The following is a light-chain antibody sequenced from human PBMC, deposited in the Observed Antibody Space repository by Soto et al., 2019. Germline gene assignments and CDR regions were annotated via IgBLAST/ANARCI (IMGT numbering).Light chain of an antibody. CDR1: QSVLYSSNNNDC. Sequence: DIVMTQSPDSLAVSLGERATINCKSSQSVLYSSNNNDCLAWYQQKPGQPPKLLIYWASTRESGVPDRFSGSGSGTDFTLTISSLQAEDVAVYYCQQYYSIPFTFGPGTKVDIK. J-gene: IGKJ3*01. CDR3: QQYYSIPFT. V-gene: IGKV4-1*01. CDR2: WAS.